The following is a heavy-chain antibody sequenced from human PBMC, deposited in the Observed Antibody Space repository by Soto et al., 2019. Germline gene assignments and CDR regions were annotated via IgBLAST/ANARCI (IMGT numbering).Heavy chain of an antibody. CDR1: GFTFSGSA. CDR3: TVFPGYYYYYNGIDV. J-gene: IGHJ6*02. Sequence: EVQLVESGGGLVQPGGSLKLSCAASGFTFSGSAMHWVRQASGKGLEWVGRIRSKANSYATAYAASVKGRFTISRDDSKNNADLQTNSLKTEDTAVYYCTVFPGYYYYYNGIDVWGQGTTVTVSS. CDR2: IRSKANSYAT. D-gene: IGHD6-25*01. V-gene: IGHV3-73*02.